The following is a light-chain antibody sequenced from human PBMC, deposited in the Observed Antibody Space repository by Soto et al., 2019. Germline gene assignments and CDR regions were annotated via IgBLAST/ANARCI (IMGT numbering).Light chain of an antibody. J-gene: IGKJ1*01. Sequence: DIQMTQSPSSLSASVGDRVTITCRASQSITYWLAWYQQKPGRAPKLLIYDVFNLQSGVPSRFSGSGSGTEFTLTISSLQPDDSATYYCQNYNSAPWTFGQGTKVEF. V-gene: IGKV1-5*01. CDR3: QNYNSAPWT. CDR2: DVF. CDR1: QSITYW.